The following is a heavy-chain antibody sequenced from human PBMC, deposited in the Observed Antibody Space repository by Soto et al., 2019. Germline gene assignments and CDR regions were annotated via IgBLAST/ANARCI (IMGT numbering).Heavy chain of an antibody. V-gene: IGHV4-31*03. J-gene: IGHJ4*02. Sequence: SETLSLTCTVSGGSISSGGYYWSWIRQHPGKGLEWIGYIYYSGSTYYNPSLKSRVTISVDTSKNQFSLKLSSVTAADTAVYYCARSMITFGGVIGNFDYWGQGTRVTVSS. CDR3: ARSMITFGGVIGNFDY. CDR1: GGSISSGGYY. CDR2: IYYSGST. D-gene: IGHD3-16*02.